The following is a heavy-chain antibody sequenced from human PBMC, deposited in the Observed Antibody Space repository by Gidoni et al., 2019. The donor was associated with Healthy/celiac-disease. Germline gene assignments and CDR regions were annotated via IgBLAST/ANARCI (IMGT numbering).Heavy chain of an antibody. J-gene: IGHJ4*02. V-gene: IGHV4-34*01. CDR1: GGSISGYY. Sequence: QVQLQQWGAGLLKPSETLSLTCAVYGGSISGYYWSWIRQPPGKGLECIGEINHSGSTNYNPSLKSRVTISVDTSKNQFSLKLSSVTAADTAVYYCARRMIQLWFQGPYFDYWGQGTLVTVSS. D-gene: IGHD5-18*01. CDR2: INHSGST. CDR3: ARRMIQLWFQGPYFDY.